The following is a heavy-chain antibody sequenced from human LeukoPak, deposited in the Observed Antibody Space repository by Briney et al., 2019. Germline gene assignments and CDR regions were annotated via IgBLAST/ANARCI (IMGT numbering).Heavy chain of an antibody. J-gene: IGHJ4*02. CDR2: IIPIFGTA. D-gene: IGHD3-10*01. V-gene: IGHV1-69*13. Sequence: SVRVSCKASGGTFSSYAISWVRQAPGQGLEWMGRIIPIFGTANYAQKFQGRVTITADESTSTAYMELSSLRSEDTAVYYCAGSQFDGSGSLYYFDYWGQGTLVTVSS. CDR3: AGSQFDGSGSLYYFDY. CDR1: GGTFSSYA.